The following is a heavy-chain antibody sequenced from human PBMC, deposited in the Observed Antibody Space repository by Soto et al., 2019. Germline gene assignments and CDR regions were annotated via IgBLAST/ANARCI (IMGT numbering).Heavy chain of an antibody. V-gene: IGHV3-33*01. CDR3: ARDYLVVPDHVIDY. CDR1: GFTFSSYG. D-gene: IGHD2-2*01. Sequence: QVQLVESGGGVVQPGRSLRLSCAASGFTFSSYGMHWVRQAPGKGLEWVAVIWYDGSNKYYADSVKGRFTISRDNSKNTLDLQMNGLRAEDTAGYYCARDYLVVPDHVIDYWGQGTLVTVSS. CDR2: IWYDGSNK. J-gene: IGHJ4*02.